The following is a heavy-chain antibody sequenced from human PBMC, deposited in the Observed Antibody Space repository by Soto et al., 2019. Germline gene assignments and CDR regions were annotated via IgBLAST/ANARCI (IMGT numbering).Heavy chain of an antibody. D-gene: IGHD6-19*01. Sequence: EVQLVESGGGLVQPGGSLRLSCAASGFTVSSNYMSWFRQAPGKGLEWVSVIYSGGSTYYADSVKGRFTISRDNSKNTLYLQMNSLRAEDTAVYYCARDRLSSGWPEYFQHWGQGTLVTVSS. CDR3: ARDRLSSGWPEYFQH. CDR1: GFTVSSNY. CDR2: IYSGGST. J-gene: IGHJ1*01. V-gene: IGHV3-66*01.